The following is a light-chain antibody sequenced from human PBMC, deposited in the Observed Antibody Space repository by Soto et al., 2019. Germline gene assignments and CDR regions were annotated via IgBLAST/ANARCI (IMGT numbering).Light chain of an antibody. CDR2: GAT. J-gene: IGKJ5*01. CDR1: HSISNY. Sequence: DIQMTQSPSSLSASVGDRVTISCRASHSISNYVNWYQHRPGKAPNLLISGATSLQSGVPSRFSGSESGTHFSLIISSLQPEDSATYYCQQSYSTPITFGQGTSLEIK. V-gene: IGKV1-39*01. CDR3: QQSYSTPIT.